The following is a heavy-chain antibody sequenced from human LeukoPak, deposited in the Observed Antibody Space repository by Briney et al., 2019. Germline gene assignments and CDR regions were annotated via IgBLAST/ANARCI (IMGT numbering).Heavy chain of an antibody. CDR2: INPSGGST. CDR3: ARAIGFGGNSFGAKHLFDY. J-gene: IGHJ4*02. CDR1: GYTFTGYY. D-gene: IGHD4-23*01. Sequence: ASVKVSCKASGYTFTGYYMHWVRQAPGQGLEWMGIINPSGGSTSYAQKFQGRVTMTRDTSTSTVYMELSSLRSEDTAVYYCARAIGFGGNSFGAKHLFDYWGQGTLVTVSS. V-gene: IGHV1-46*01.